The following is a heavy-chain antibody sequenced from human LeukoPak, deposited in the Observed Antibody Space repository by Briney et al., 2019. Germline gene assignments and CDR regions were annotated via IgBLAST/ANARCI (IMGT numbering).Heavy chain of an antibody. CDR1: GFTLSSYS. CDR3: VREDYYASGSYPDY. D-gene: IGHD3-10*01. V-gene: IGHV3-48*01. Sequence: GGSLRLSCTTSGFTLSSYSMNWVRQAPGKGLEWVSYISSSSSTIYSAASVKGRFTISRDNAKNSLYLQMNSLRAEDTAVYYCVREDYYASGSYPDYWGQGTLVTVSS. J-gene: IGHJ4*02. CDR2: ISSSSSTI.